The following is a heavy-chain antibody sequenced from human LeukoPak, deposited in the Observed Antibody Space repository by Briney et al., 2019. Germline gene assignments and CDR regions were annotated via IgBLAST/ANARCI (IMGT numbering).Heavy chain of an antibody. D-gene: IGHD6-19*01. Sequence: PSETLSLTCAVSGAFISTSNWWSWVRQPPGKGLEWIGEIYHSGSTNYNPSLKSRVTISVDKSKNQFSLKLSSVTAADTAVYYCARIDSPYSSDWYRAEEDDYWGQGTLVTVSS. CDR3: ARIDSPYSSDWYRAEEDDY. J-gene: IGHJ4*02. CDR2: IYHSGST. CDR1: GAFISTSNW. V-gene: IGHV4-4*02.